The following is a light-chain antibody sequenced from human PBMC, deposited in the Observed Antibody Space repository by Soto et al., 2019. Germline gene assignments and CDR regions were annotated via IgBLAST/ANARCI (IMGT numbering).Light chain of an antibody. Sequence: EIVLTQSPATLSLSPGERATLSCRASQSVGSYFAWYQQKPGQAPRLLIYDASNRATGIPARFSGSGSGTDFTRTISSLEPEDFAVYYCQQRSNWPLTFGGGTKVEIK. J-gene: IGKJ4*01. CDR2: DAS. V-gene: IGKV3-11*01. CDR1: QSVGSY. CDR3: QQRSNWPLT.